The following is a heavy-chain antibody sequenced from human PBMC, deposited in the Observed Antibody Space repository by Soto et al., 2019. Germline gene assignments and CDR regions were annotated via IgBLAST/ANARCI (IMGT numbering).Heavy chain of an antibody. J-gene: IGHJ4*02. CDR2: IYYNGST. CDR1: GGCISSQY. V-gene: IGHV4-59*08. Sequence: PSETLSLTCTVSGGCISSQYWSWMRQPPGKGLEWIGYIYYNGSTNYNPSLSSRVTLSVDTSENQFSLKLRSVTAADTAVYYCARYAFNWQYVLDYWGRGTLLTVSS. CDR3: ARYAFNWQYVLDY. D-gene: IGHD1-20*01.